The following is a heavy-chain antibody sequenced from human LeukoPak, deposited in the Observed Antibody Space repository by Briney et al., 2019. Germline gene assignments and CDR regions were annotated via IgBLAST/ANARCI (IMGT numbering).Heavy chain of an antibody. CDR2: IYRGGST. V-gene: IGHV3-53*04. D-gene: IGHD3-10*01. CDR3: ARELRGQEDV. J-gene: IGHJ6*02. CDR1: GFTVSSNY. Sequence: TGVSLRLSCAASGFTVSSNYMSWVRQAPGKGVEWVSVIYRGGSTYYAVSVKGRLTISRHNTKNPLYHQMNSLSAEDTAVYYCARELRGQEDVWGQGTTVTVSS.